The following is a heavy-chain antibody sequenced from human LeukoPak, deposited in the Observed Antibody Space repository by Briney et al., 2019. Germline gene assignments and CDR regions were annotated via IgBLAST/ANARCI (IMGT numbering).Heavy chain of an antibody. CDR2: ISSSSSYI. CDR1: GFTFSSYS. J-gene: IGHJ3*02. CDR3: ARDQGYSSSWLPDAFDI. Sequence: GGSLRLSCAASGFTFSSYSMNWVRQAPGKGLEWVSSISSSSSYIYYADSVKGRFTISRDNAKNTLYLQMNSLRAEDTAVYYCARDQGYSSSWLPDAFDIWGQGTMVTVSS. D-gene: IGHD6-13*01. V-gene: IGHV3-21*01.